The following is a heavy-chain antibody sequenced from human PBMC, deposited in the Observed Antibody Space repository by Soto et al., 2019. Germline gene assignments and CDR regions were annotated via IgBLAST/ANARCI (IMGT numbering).Heavy chain of an antibody. J-gene: IGHJ6*03. V-gene: IGHV4-59*08. CDR3: ARHITIFGVVRYMDV. Sequence: SETLSLTCTVSGGSISSYYWSWIRQPPGKGLEWIGYIYYSGSTNYNPSLKSRVTISVDTSKNQFSLKLSSVTAADTAVYYCARHITIFGVVRYMDVWGKGTTVTVSS. CDR2: IYYSGST. CDR1: GGSISSYY. D-gene: IGHD3-3*01.